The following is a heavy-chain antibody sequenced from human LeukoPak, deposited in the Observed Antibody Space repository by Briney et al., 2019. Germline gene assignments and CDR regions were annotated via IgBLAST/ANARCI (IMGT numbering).Heavy chain of an antibody. Sequence: GGSLRLSCAASGFTVSDYCMSWVRQAPGKGLEWVANIKQDGSEKNYVDSVRGRFTISKDNANNSVYLQMNIHRANGTAVDYCARSSSPKDGDYADGFWGRGTLVTASS. D-gene: IGHD4-17*01. J-gene: IGHJ4*02. CDR1: GFTVSDYC. CDR2: IKQDGSEK. V-gene: IGHV3-7*01. CDR3: ARSSSPKDGDYADGF.